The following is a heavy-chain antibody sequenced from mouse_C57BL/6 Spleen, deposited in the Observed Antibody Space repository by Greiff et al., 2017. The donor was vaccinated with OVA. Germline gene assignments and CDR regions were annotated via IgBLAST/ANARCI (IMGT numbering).Heavy chain of an antibody. CDR2: IYPGSGNT. D-gene: IGHD3-1*01. Sequence: QVQLQQSGAELVRPGASVKLSCKASGYTFTDYYINWVKQRPGQGLEWIARIYPGSGNTYYNEKFKGKATLTAEKSSSTAYMQLSSLTSEDAAVYFCARSGPAYYFDYWGQGTTLTVSS. V-gene: IGHV1-76*01. J-gene: IGHJ2*01. CDR1: GYTFTDYY. CDR3: ARSGPAYYFDY.